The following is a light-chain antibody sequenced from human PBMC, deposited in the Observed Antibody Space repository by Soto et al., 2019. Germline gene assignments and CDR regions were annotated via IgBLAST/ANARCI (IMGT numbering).Light chain of an antibody. CDR2: DAS. V-gene: IGKV3-11*01. CDR3: QQRSNWPSIT. CDR1: QSVSSDY. Sequence: EIVLTQSAGTLSLSPGERATLSCRASQSVSSDYLAWYQQKPGQAPRLLIYDASNRATGIPARFSGSGSGTDFTLTISSLEPEDFAVYYCQQRSNWPSITFGQGTRLEI. J-gene: IGKJ5*01.